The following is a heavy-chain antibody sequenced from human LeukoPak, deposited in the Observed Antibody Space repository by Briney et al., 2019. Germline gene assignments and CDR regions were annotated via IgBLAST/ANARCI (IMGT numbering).Heavy chain of an antibody. J-gene: IGHJ6*03. CDR1: GFTFSSYS. D-gene: IGHD5-12*01. CDR2: ISSSSSYI. V-gene: IGHV3-21*01. CDR3: ARTLSGRATPTYMDV. Sequence: GGSLRLSCAASGFTFSSYSMNWVRQAPGEGLEWVSSISSSSSYIYYADSVKGRFTISRDNAKNSLYLQMNSLRAEDTAVYYCARTLSGRATPTYMDVWGKGTTVTVSS.